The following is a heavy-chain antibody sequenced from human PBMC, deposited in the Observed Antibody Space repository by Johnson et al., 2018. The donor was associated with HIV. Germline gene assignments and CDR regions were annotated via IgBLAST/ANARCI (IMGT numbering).Heavy chain of an antibody. J-gene: IGHJ3*02. Sequence: VQLVESGGGLVQPGGSLRLSCAASGFTFSSYWMSWVRQAPGKGLEWVANIKQDGSEKYYVDSVKGRFTISRDNAKNSLYLQMNSLRAEDTAVYYCAREARDIVVVVAASDAFDIWGQGTMVTVSS. CDR3: AREARDIVVVVAASDAFDI. CDR1: GFTFSSYW. D-gene: IGHD2-15*01. V-gene: IGHV3-7*01. CDR2: IKQDGSEK.